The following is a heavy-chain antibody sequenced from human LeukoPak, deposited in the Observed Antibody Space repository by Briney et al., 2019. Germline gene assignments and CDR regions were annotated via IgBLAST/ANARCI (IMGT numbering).Heavy chain of an antibody. CDR3: ARGGCSSTSCYFSY. CDR1: GGTFSSYA. D-gene: IGHD2-2*01. Sequence: SVKVSCKASGGTFSSYAISWVRQAPGQGLEWMGRIIPILGIANYAQKFQGRVTITADKSTSTAYMELSSLRSEDTAVYYCARGGCSSTSCYFSYWGQGTLVTVSS. V-gene: IGHV1-69*04. CDR2: IIPILGIA. J-gene: IGHJ4*02.